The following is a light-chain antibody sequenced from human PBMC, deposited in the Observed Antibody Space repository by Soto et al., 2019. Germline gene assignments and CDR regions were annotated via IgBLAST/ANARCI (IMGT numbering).Light chain of an antibody. V-gene: IGLV2-11*01. CDR2: DVS. J-gene: IGLJ1*01. CDR1: SSDVGGYNY. CDR3: CSYAGSYTFV. Sequence: QSALTQPRSVSGSPGQSVTVSCTGTSSDVGGYNYVSWYQQHPGKAPKLMIYDVSKRPSGVPDRFSGSKSGNTASLTISGIQAEDEADYYCCSYAGSYTFVFGTGTKATVL.